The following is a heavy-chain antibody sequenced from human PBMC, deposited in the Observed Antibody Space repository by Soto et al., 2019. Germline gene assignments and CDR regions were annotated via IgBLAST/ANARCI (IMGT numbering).Heavy chain of an antibody. CDR2: IYYTGST. CDR1: GGSISSGGLY. Sequence: QVQLQESGPGLVKSSQTLSLTCTISGGSISSGGLYWNWIRQHPGKGLEWIGYIYYTGSTYYNPSLKSRLIISIDTSKNQFSLKLNSVTAADTAVYFCARGGDRYGDHHIFDYWGQGTLVTVSS. V-gene: IGHV4-31*03. J-gene: IGHJ4*02. D-gene: IGHD4-17*01. CDR3: ARGGDRYGDHHIFDY.